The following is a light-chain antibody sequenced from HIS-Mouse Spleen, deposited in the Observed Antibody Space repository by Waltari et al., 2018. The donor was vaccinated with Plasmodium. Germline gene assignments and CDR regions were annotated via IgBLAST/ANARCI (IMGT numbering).Light chain of an antibody. V-gene: IGKV4-1*01. CDR2: WAS. Sequence: DIVMTQSPDSLAVSLGEGATIHCKSSQSVLSSSNNKNYLAWYQQKPGQPPKLLIYWASTRESGVPDRFSGSGSGTDFTLTISSLQAEDVAVYYCQQYYSTPYTFGQGTKLEIK. CDR3: QQYYSTPYT. CDR1: QSVLSSSNNKNY. J-gene: IGKJ2*01.